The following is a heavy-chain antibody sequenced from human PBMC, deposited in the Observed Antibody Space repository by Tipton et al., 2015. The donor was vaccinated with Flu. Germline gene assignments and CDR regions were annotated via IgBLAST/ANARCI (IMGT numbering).Heavy chain of an antibody. Sequence: GLVKPSQTLSLTCNVSGGSISSGGAYWSWIRQHPGKGLEWIGGIYYSGSTYKNPSLTSRVSISVDTSKNQFSLRLSSVTAADTAVYYCARHTGDSVRGLIDHWGQGTLVTVSS. D-gene: IGHD3-10*02. CDR2: IYYSGST. J-gene: IGHJ4*02. CDR1: GGSISSGGAY. V-gene: IGHV4-31*03. CDR3: ARHTGDSVRGLIDH.